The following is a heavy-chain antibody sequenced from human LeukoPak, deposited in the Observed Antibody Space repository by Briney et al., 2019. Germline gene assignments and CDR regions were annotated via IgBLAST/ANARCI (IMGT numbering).Heavy chain of an antibody. V-gene: IGHV4-4*07. Sequence: SETLSLTCTVSGGSISSYYWSWIRQPAGKGLEWIGRIHTSGSTNYSPSLKSRVTMSVDTSKNQFSLKLSSVTAADTAVYYCARDFYDYVWGSYRKPYYYYMDVWGKGTTVTISS. CDR3: ARDFYDYVWGSYRKPYYYYMDV. CDR1: GGSISSYY. J-gene: IGHJ6*03. D-gene: IGHD3-16*02. CDR2: IHTSGST.